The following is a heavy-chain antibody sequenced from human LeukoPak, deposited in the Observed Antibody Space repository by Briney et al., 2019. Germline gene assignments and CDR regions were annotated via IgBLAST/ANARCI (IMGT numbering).Heavy chain of an antibody. CDR2: IIPIFGTA. CDR1: GGTFSSYA. CDR3: ARESGYSDYDSFDY. J-gene: IGHJ4*02. D-gene: IGHD5-12*01. Sequence: GSSVKVSCKASGGTFSSYAISWVRQAPGQGLEWMGGIIPIFGTANYARKFQGRVTITADKSTSTAYMELSSLRSEDTAVYYCARESGYSDYDSFDYWGQGTLVTVSS. V-gene: IGHV1-69*06.